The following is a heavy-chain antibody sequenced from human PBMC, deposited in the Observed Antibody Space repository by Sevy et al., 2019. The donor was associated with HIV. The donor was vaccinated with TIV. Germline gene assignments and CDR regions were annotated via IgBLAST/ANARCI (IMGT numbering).Heavy chain of an antibody. J-gene: IGHJ6*02. CDR3: ARERISGTNYGMDV. CDR1: GGSISSYY. Sequence: SETLSLTCTVSGGSISSYYWNWIRQSPGKGLEWIGYIYYTGSTNYNPSLKSRVTISVDTSKNQFSLKLTSVTAADTAVYYCARERISGTNYGMDVWGQGTTVTVS. D-gene: IGHD1-20*01. V-gene: IGHV4-59*01. CDR2: IYYTGST.